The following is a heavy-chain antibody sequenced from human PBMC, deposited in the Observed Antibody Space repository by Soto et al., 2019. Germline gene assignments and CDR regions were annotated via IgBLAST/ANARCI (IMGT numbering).Heavy chain of an antibody. CDR1: GGTFSSYA. Sequence: GASEKVSCKASGGTFSSYAISWVRQAPGQGLEWMGGIIPIFGTANYAQKFQGRVTITADESTSTAYMELSSLRSEDTAVYYCARDLRNYYYDSSGYFGDAFDIWGQGTMVTVSS. CDR3: ARDLRNYYYDSSGYFGDAFDI. V-gene: IGHV1-69*13. CDR2: IIPIFGTA. D-gene: IGHD3-22*01. J-gene: IGHJ3*02.